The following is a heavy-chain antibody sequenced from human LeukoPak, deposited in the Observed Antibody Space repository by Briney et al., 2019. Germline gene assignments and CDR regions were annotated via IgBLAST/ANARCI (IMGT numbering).Heavy chain of an antibody. CDR2: IFYSGRT. CDR1: GGSISSSTTY. Sequence: SETLSLTCTVSGGSISSSTTYWGWIRQPPGKGLEWIASIFYSGRTWNNPSLKSRVTISVDTSKDQFSLKVSAVTAADTAVYYCARQGTYYDKIYYFDYWGQGTLVTVSS. D-gene: IGHD3-16*01. CDR3: ARQGTYYDKIYYFDY. J-gene: IGHJ4*02. V-gene: IGHV4-39*01.